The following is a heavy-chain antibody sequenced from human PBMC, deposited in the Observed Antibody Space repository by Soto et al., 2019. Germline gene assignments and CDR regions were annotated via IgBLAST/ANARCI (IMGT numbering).Heavy chain of an antibody. CDR1: GGSISSYY. CDR3: ARHVPSYWYCDL. Sequence: QVQLQESGPGLVKPSETLSLTCTVSGGSISSYYWTWILQPPGQGLEWIGYTYYSGTTNYSPSLKSRFTISVDATRNQFALKVIYVSAADTDVYYGARHVPSYWYCDLWGRGTLVTVSS. V-gene: IGHV4-59*08. J-gene: IGHJ2*01. D-gene: IGHD3-10*02. CDR2: TYYSGTT.